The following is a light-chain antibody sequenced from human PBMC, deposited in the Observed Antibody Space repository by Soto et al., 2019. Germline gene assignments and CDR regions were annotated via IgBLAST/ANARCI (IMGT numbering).Light chain of an antibody. CDR1: QSVSSY. CDR2: DAS. J-gene: IGKJ3*01. CDR3: QQHSNWPPFFT. Sequence: EIVLTQSPATLSLSPGERATLSCRASQSVSSYLAWYQQKPGQAPRLLIYDASNRATGTPARFSGSGSGTDLSLTISSLEPEDFAVYYCQQHSNWPPFFTFGPGTKVDIK. V-gene: IGKV3-11*01.